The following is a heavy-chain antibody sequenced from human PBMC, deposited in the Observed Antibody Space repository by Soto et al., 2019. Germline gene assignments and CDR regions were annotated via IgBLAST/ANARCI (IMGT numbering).Heavy chain of an antibody. CDR1: GGTFSDSV. D-gene: IGHD3-10*01. J-gene: IGHJ4*02. CDR2: IVPIFGKA. V-gene: IGHV1-69*01. CDR3: ARGRDGSNYYFDY. Sequence: QVQLVQPGPEVKKPGSSVKVSCKASGGTFSDSVTSWVRQAPGQGLEWMGGIVPIFGKANLAEKFQDRVTITADESTSTAYMELSSLRSEDSAVYYCARGRDGSNYYFDYWGQGTLVTVSS.